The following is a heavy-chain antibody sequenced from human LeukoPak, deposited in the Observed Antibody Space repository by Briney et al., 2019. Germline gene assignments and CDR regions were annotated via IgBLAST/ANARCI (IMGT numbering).Heavy chain of an antibody. CDR3: ARGYERVYYYMDV. V-gene: IGHV1-8*01. J-gene: IGHJ6*03. CDR2: MNHNSGNT. Sequence: EAAVKVSCKPSVYTFTSYDINWVRQATGQGLEWMGWMNHNSGNTGYAQKFQGRVTMTRNTSISTAYMELSSLRSEDTAVYYCARGYERVYYYMDVWGKGTTVTISS. D-gene: IGHD1-1*01. CDR1: VYTFTSYD.